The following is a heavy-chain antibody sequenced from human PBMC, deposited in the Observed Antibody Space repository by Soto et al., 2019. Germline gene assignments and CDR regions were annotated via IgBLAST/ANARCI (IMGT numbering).Heavy chain of an antibody. CDR2: IKQDGSEK. CDR3: ARDSIAAAGTTVTV. J-gene: IGHJ4*02. D-gene: IGHD6-13*01. V-gene: IGHV3-7*03. CDR1: GFTFSSYW. Sequence: GGPLRLSCTASGFTFSSYWMSWARQAPGKGLEWVANIKQDGSEKYYVDSVKGRFTISRDNAKNSLYLQMNSLRAEDTAVYYCARDSIAAAGTTVTVWGQGTLVTVSS.